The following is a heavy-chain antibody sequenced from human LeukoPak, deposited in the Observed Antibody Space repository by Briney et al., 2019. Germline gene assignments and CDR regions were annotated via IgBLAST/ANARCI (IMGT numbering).Heavy chain of an antibody. V-gene: IGHV3-53*01. Sequence: GGSLRLSCAASGFTVSSYYMTWVSQAPGKGLEWVSVIDSGGSTFYADSVKGRFTVSRDNSKNMLYLQMNSLRAEDTAVYYCAKDRGPPPTIAAAGYYFDYWGQGTLVTVSS. J-gene: IGHJ4*02. CDR2: IDSGGST. CDR3: AKDRGPPPTIAAAGYYFDY. CDR1: GFTVSSYY. D-gene: IGHD6-13*01.